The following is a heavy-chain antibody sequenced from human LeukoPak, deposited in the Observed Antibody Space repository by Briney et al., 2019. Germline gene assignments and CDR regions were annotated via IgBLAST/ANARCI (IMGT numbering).Heavy chain of an antibody. J-gene: IGHJ3*02. V-gene: IGHV3-11*01. Sequence: SVKGRFTISRDNAKNSLYLQMNSLRAEDTAVYYCARERLLGAFDIWGQGTMVTVSS. CDR3: ARERLLGAFDI. D-gene: IGHD3-22*01.